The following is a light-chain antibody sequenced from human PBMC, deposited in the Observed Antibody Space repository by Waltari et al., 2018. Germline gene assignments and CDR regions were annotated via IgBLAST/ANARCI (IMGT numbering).Light chain of an antibody. CDR1: RRDFGGYNY. J-gene: IGLJ1*01. CDR2: DVS. Sequence: QSALTQPRSVSGSPGQSVPISGTGTRRDFGGYNYVSWYQQHPGKAPKLMIYDVSKRPSGVPDRFSGSKSGNTASLTISGLQAEDEADYYCCSYAGSYTFVFGTGTKVTVL. CDR3: CSYAGSYTFV. V-gene: IGLV2-11*01.